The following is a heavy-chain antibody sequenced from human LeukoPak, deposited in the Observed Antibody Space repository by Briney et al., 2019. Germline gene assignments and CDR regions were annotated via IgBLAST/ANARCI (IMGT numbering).Heavy chain of an antibody. CDR3: ARERYSSSSAY. D-gene: IGHD6-6*01. Sequence: SETLSLTCTVSGGSISSGGYYWSWIRQPPGKGLEWIGYIYHSGSTYYNPSLKSRVTISVDRSKNQFSLKLSSVTAADTAVYYCARERYSSSSAYWGQGTLVTVSS. J-gene: IGHJ4*02. CDR2: IYHSGST. CDR1: GGSISSGGYY. V-gene: IGHV4-30-2*01.